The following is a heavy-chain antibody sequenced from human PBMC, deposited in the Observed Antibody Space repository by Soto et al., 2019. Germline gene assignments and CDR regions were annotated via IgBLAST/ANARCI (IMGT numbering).Heavy chain of an antibody. CDR1: GGSISSSSYY. D-gene: IGHD6-13*01. CDR2: IYYSGST. CDR3: ARQYSSSWYSRFGWFDP. J-gene: IGHJ5*02. V-gene: IGHV4-39*01. Sequence: KPSETLSLTCTVSGGSISSSSYYWGWIRQPPGKGLEWIGSIYYSGSTYYNPSLKSRVTISVDTSKNQFSLKLSSVTAADTAVYYCARQYSSSWYSRFGWFDPWGQGTLVTVSS.